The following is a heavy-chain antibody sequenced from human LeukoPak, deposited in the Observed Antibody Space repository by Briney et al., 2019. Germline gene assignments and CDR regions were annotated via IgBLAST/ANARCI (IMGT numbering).Heavy chain of an antibody. CDR1: GFTFSSYD. Sequence: GGSLRLSCAASGFTFSSYDMSWVRQAPGKGLEWVSSISGSGGSIYYADSVKGRFTISRDNSKNTLYVQMNSLRAEDTAVYYCAKENYGYAFDYWGQGTLVTVSS. CDR2: ISGSGGSI. D-gene: IGHD4-17*01. J-gene: IGHJ4*02. V-gene: IGHV3-23*01. CDR3: AKENYGYAFDY.